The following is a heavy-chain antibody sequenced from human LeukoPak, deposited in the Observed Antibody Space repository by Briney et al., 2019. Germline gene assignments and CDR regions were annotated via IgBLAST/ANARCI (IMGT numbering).Heavy chain of an antibody. V-gene: IGHV3-74*01. J-gene: IGHJ4*02. Sequence: GGSLRLSCTASGFTFSNSWMYWVRQAPGKGLVWVSRINNDGSDTTYADSVKGRFTISRDNAKNTLYLQMNSLRAEDTAVYYCARLGGLIAVAGTIFDYWGQGTLVTVSS. CDR1: GFTFSNSW. D-gene: IGHD6-19*01. CDR2: INNDGSDT. CDR3: ARLGGLIAVAGTIFDY.